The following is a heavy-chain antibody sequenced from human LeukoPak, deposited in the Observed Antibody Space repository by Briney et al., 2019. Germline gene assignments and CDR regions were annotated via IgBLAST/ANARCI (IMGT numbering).Heavy chain of an antibody. D-gene: IGHD1-26*01. CDR3: ARAQVGAPTDL. V-gene: IGHV3-74*01. Sequence: GGSLRLSCAASGFPFSSYAMYWVRQAPGKGLVWVARIHGDGDNVSYADSVRGRFTISRDNAKDTLYLHVNSLRPEDTAVYYCARAQVGAPTDLWGQGTLVTVSS. CDR2: IHGDGDNV. CDR1: GFPFSSYA. J-gene: IGHJ5*02.